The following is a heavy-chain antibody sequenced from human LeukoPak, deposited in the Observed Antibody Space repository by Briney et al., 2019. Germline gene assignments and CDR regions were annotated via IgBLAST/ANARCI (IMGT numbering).Heavy chain of an antibody. Sequence: VASVKVSCKASGYTFTSYGISWVRQAPGQGLEWMGWISAYNGNTNYAQKLQGRVTMTTDTSTSTAYMELRSLRSDDTAVYYCARFLYLVTHQWYFDYWGQGTLVTVSS. CDR1: GYTFTSYG. CDR3: ARFLYLVTHQWYFDY. V-gene: IGHV1-18*01. J-gene: IGHJ4*02. D-gene: IGHD4-23*01. CDR2: ISAYNGNT.